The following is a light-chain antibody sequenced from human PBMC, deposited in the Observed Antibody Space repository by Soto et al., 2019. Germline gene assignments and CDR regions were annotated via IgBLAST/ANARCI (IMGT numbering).Light chain of an antibody. J-gene: IGLJ1*01. V-gene: IGLV1-40*01. CDR1: SSNIGAGYD. Sequence: QSFLTQPPSVSGAPGRRVTISCTGSSSNIGAGYDVHWYQQRPGTAPKLLIFGNINRPSGVPDRFSGSKSGTSASLDITGLQAEDEGDYYCQSYDSTLSARYVSGTGTKVTVL. CDR3: QSYDSTLSARYV. CDR2: GNI.